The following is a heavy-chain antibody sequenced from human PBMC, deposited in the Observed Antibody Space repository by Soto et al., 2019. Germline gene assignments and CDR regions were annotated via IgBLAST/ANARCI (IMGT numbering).Heavy chain of an antibody. CDR3: ARGGRHDDSSGYGSLGY. V-gene: IGHV4-61*08. CDR1: GGSVSSGAYY. CDR2: IYYIGNT. D-gene: IGHD3-22*01. Sequence: SETLSLTGTVSGGSVSSGAYYWSWIRQPPGKGLEWIGYIYYIGNTNYNPTLKSRVTISVDTSKKQFSLKLSSVTAAETAVYYCARGGRHDDSSGYGSLGYCGQRTLVTVYS. J-gene: IGHJ4*02.